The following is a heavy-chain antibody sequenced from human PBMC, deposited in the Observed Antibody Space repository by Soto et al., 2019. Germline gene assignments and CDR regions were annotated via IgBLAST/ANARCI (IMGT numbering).Heavy chain of an antibody. CDR2: IWYDGSNK. Sequence: GGFLRLSCAASGFTFSSYGMHWVRQAPGKGLEWVAVIWYDGSNKYYADSVKGRFTISRDNSKNTLYLQMNSLRAEDTAVYYCARTYCSSTSCYGGMDVWGQGTTVTVSS. J-gene: IGHJ6*02. V-gene: IGHV3-33*01. D-gene: IGHD2-2*01. CDR3: ARTYCSSTSCYGGMDV. CDR1: GFTFSSYG.